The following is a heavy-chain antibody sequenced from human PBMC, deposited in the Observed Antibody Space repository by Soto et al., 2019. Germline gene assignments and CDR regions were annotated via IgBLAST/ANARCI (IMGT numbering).Heavy chain of an antibody. V-gene: IGHV3-23*01. D-gene: IGHD6-13*01. CDR3: AKDANPGCWYGYWYFDL. CDR2: ISGSGGST. CDR1: GFTFSSYA. J-gene: IGHJ2*01. Sequence: EVQLLESGGGLVQPGGSLRLSCAASGFTFSSYAMSWVRQAPGKGLEWVSAISGSGGSTYYADSVKGRFTISRDNSKNTLYLQMNSLRAEDTAVYYCAKDANPGCWYGYWYFDLWGRGTLVTVSS.